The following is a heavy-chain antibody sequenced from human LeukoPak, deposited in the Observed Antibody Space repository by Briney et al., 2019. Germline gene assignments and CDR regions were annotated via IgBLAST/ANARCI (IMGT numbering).Heavy chain of an antibody. CDR3: ARRIPATWYFDY. J-gene: IGHJ4*02. V-gene: IGHV4-59*01. D-gene: IGHD1-14*01. CDR1: GGSISSYY. Sequence: SETLSLTCTVSGGSISSYYWSWIRQPPGKGLEWIGYIYYSGSTNYNPSLKSRVTISVDTSKNQFPLKLSSVTAADTAVYYCARRIPATWYFDYWGQGTLVTVSS. CDR2: IYYSGST.